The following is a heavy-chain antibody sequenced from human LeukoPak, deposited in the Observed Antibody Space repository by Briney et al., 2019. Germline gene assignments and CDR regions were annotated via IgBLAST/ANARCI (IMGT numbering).Heavy chain of an antibody. V-gene: IGHV4-59*01. CDR3: TRWNYDSSGHRPFDI. D-gene: IGHD3-22*01. CDR2: IYYTGNT. CDR1: GGSISSYY. Sequence: KPSETLSLTCTVSGGSISSYYWSWIRQPPGKGLEWIGYIYYTGNTNYNPSLKSRATISVDTSKNQFSLKLSSVTAADTAVYYCTRWNYDSSGHRPFDIWGQGTMVTVSS. J-gene: IGHJ3*02.